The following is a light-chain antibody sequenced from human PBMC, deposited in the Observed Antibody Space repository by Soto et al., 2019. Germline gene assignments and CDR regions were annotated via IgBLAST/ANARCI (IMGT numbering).Light chain of an antibody. CDR3: QQYSSSRT. J-gene: IGKJ1*01. Sequence: IVLTQSPATLSGSPGERATLSCRASQSVSSNYLAWYQQKPGQAPRLLMYDASSRATGIPDRFSGSGSGTDFTLTISRLEPEDFAVDYCQQYSSSRTFGQGTQVDIK. CDR1: QSVSSNY. CDR2: DAS. V-gene: IGKV3-20*01.